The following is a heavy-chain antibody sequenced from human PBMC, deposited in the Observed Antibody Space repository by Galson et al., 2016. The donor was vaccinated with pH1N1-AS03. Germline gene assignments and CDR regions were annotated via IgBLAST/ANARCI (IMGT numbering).Heavy chain of an antibody. CDR3: ARDPRGPCSSATCATTYYFGMDV. V-gene: IGHV1-2*04. Sequence: SVKVSYKASGYIFTGFYVHWVRQAPGQGLEWMGWINPNNGVTNYAQKFQAWVTMTGDTSISTAYMELYGLKSDDTAVYYCARDPRGPCSSATCATTYYFGMDVWGQGTTVIVSS. CDR2: INPNNGVT. CDR1: GYIFTGFY. D-gene: IGHD1-26*01. J-gene: IGHJ6*02.